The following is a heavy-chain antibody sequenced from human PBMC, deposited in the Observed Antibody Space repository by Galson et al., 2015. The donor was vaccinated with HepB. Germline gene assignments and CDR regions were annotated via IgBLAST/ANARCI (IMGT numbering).Heavy chain of an antibody. V-gene: IGHV3-23*01. Sequence: SLRLSCAASGLTFSTSAMSWVRLVPGKGLEWVSVIGGDGTSTDYADSVQGRFTISRDNSKNTLYLLLSSLRVEDTAVYYCATNWNRGAFDVWGQGAVVSVS. CDR3: ATNWNRGAFDV. CDR2: IGGDGTST. J-gene: IGHJ3*01. CDR1: GLTFSTSA. D-gene: IGHD1-1*01.